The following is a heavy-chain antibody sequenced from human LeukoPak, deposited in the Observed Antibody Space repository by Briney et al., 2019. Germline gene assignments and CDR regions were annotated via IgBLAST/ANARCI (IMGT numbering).Heavy chain of an antibody. CDR2: IYTDGTT. D-gene: IGHD1-26*01. V-gene: IGHV3-66*01. CDR1: AFSVSTNF. J-gene: IGHJ6*03. Sequence: GGSLRLSCAASAFSVSTNFMTSVRLAPGKGLEWVSVIYTDGTTHYADSAKGRCTISRDTSTNTVYLQLNSLRAEDTATYYCAGYGGSYPYYMDVWGKGTTVTLSS. CDR3: AGYGGSYPYYMDV.